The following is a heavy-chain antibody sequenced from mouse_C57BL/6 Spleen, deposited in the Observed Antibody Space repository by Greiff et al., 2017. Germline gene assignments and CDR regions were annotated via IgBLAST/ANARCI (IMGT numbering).Heavy chain of an antibody. CDR2: ISSGGDYI. D-gene: IGHD2-1*01. V-gene: IGHV5-9-1*02. J-gene: IGHJ1*03. CDR3: TRGDGNYWYFDV. Sequence: EVMLVESGEGLVKPGGSLKLSCAASGFTFSSYAMSWVRQTPEKRLEWVAYISSGGDYIYYADTVKGRFTISRDNARHTLYLQMSSLKSEDTAMYYCTRGDGNYWYFDVWGTGTTVTVSS. CDR1: GFTFSSYA.